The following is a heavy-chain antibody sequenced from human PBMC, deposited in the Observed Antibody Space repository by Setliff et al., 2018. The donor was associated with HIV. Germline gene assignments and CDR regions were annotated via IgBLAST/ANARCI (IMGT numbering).Heavy chain of an antibody. D-gene: IGHD4-17*01. CDR3: AKGAGFYGDYTFDY. Sequence: PSETLSLTCTVSGASITSHYWSWIRQSPGRELEWIGYIYSTGSTNYHPSLQSRVSISMDASKNKFSLKVTSVTSADTAVYYCAKGAGFYGDYTFDYWGQGNLV. V-gene: IGHV4-59*11. CDR1: GASITSHY. CDR2: IYSTGST. J-gene: IGHJ4*02.